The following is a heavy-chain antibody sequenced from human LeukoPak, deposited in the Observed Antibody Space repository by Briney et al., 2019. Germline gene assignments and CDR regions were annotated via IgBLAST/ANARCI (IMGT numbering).Heavy chain of an antibody. Sequence: PGGSLRLSCAASGFTFSSYAMSWVRQAPGKGLEWVSAISGSGGSTYYADSVKGRFTISRDNSKNTLYLQMNSLRAEDTAVYYCAKDRENIVVVPAFDYWAREPWSPSPQ. V-gene: IGHV3-23*01. J-gene: IGHJ4*02. CDR2: ISGSGGST. CDR3: AKDRENIVVVPAFDY. CDR1: GFTFSSYA. D-gene: IGHD2-2*01.